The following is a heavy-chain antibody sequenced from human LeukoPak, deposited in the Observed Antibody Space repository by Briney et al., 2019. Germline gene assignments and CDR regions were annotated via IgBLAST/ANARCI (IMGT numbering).Heavy chain of an antibody. J-gene: IGHJ4*02. CDR1: GGPIRSYY. D-gene: IGHD6-19*01. CDR3: ARYKSGRMGFDY. Sequence: SETLSLTCTVSGGPIRSYYWSGIREPPGKGLEGSGYIYFTGSTNYNPSLKRRVNISVDTSKTRFSLNLSSVTAADTAIYYCARYKSGRMGFDYWGQGTLVSVSS. CDR2: IYFTGST. V-gene: IGHV4-59*01.